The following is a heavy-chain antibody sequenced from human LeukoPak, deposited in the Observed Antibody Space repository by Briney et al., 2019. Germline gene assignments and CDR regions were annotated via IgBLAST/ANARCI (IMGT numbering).Heavy chain of an antibody. Sequence: QAGGSLRLSWAASGFTFSSYWMSWVRQAPGKGREWVANIKQDGSEKYYVDSVKGRFTISRDNAKNSLYLQMNSLRAEDTAVYYCARDLLPYYYYGMDVWGQGTTVTVSS. CDR3: ARDLLPYYYYGMDV. V-gene: IGHV3-7*03. CDR1: GFTFSSYW. J-gene: IGHJ6*02. CDR2: IKQDGSEK.